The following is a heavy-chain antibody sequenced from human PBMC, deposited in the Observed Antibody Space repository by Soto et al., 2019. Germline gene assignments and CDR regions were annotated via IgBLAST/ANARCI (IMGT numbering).Heavy chain of an antibody. D-gene: IGHD2-15*01. CDR3: ARTSLVVPAATREDY. CDR2: IIPILGIA. Sequence: SVKVSCKASGGTFSSYTISWVRQAPGQGLEWMGRIIPILGIANYAQKFQGRVTITADKSTSTAYMELSSLRSEDTAVYYCARTSLVVPAATREDYWGQGTLVTVSS. V-gene: IGHV1-69*02. CDR1: GGTFSSYT. J-gene: IGHJ4*02.